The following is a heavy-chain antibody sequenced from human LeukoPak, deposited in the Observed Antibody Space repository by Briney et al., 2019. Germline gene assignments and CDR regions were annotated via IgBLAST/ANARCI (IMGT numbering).Heavy chain of an antibody. D-gene: IGHD2-8*01. Sequence: GGSLRLSCAASGFTFSRYAMGGVRQAPGKGLEWVSAISGSGGSTYYADSVKGRFTISRDNSKNTLYLQINSLRAKDTAVYYCARGMGSADYWGQGTLVTVSS. CDR1: GFTFSRYA. CDR2: ISGSGGST. J-gene: IGHJ4*02. V-gene: IGHV3-23*01. CDR3: ARGMGSADY.